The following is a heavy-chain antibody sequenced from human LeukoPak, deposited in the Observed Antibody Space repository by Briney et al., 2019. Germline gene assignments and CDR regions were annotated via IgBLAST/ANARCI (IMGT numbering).Heavy chain of an antibody. V-gene: IGHV4-39*01. D-gene: IGHD2-15*01. J-gene: IGHJ5*02. CDR2: IYYSGST. Sequence: PSETLSLTCTVSGGSISSSSYYWGWIRQPPGKGLEWIGSIYYSGSTHYNPSLKSRVTISVDTSKNQFSLKLSSVTAADTAVYYCARQGVVVEEINWFDPWGQGTLVTVSS. CDR1: GGSISSSSYY. CDR3: ARQGVVVEEINWFDP.